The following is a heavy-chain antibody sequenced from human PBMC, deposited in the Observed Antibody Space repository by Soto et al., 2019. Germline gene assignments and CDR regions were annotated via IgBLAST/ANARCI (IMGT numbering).Heavy chain of an antibody. D-gene: IGHD5-12*01. V-gene: IGHV2-5*01. J-gene: IGHJ4*02. CDR2: IYWNDDK. Sequence: QITLKESGPPLVKPTQTLTLTCTFSGFSLSTSGVGVGWIRQPPGKALEWLALIYWNDDKRYSPSLKSRLTITKDTSKNQVVLTMTNMDPVDTATYYCAHRLGGYGDLNYFDYWGQGTLVTVSS. CDR3: AHRLGGYGDLNYFDY. CDR1: GFSLSTSGVG.